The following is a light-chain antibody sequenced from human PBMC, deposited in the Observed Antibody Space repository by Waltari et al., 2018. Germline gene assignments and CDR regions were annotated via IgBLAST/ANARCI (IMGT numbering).Light chain of an antibody. J-gene: IGLJ3*02. Sequence: QSALTQPASVSGSPGQSIPISCTGTSSDVGFYNYVSWYQQHPGNAPNLIIYDVFERPSGVSHRFSGSKSGNTASLTISGLQAEDEADYYCNSYTGSRSWVFGGGTKLTVL. CDR2: DVF. V-gene: IGLV2-14*01. CDR3: NSYTGSRSWV. CDR1: SSDVGFYNY.